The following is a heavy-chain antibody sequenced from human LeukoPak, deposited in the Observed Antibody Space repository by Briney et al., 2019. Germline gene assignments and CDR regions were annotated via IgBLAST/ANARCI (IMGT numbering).Heavy chain of an antibody. D-gene: IGHD3-22*01. CDR1: GFTFDDYA. V-gene: IGHV3-23*01. J-gene: IGHJ4*02. CDR2: ISGSGGST. CDR3: AKDGSGYYDY. Sequence: GGSLRLSCAASGFTFDDYAMHWVRQAPGKGLEWVSAISGSGGSTYYADSVKGRFTISRDNSKNTLYLQMNSLRAEDTAVYYCAKDGSGYYDYWGQGTLVTVSS.